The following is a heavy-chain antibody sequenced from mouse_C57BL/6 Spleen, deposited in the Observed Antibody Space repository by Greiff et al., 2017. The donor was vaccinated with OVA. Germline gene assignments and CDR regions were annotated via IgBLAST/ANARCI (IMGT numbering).Heavy chain of an antibody. CDR1: GFSLTSYG. Sequence: QVQLQQSGPGLVQPSQSLSITCTVSGFSLTSYGVHWVRQSPGKGLEWLGVIWKGGSTDYNAAFMSSMSITKDNSKSQVFFKMNRLQADDTAIYYCAKYGGYYGSSYFWYFDVWGTGTTVTVSS. CDR3: AKYGGYYGSSYFWYFDV. D-gene: IGHD1-1*01. V-gene: IGHV2-5*01. J-gene: IGHJ1*03. CDR2: IWKGGST.